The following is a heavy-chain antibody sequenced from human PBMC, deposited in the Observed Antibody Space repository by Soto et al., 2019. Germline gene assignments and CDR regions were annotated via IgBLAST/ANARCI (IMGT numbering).Heavy chain of an antibody. D-gene: IGHD2-15*01. J-gene: IGHJ6*02. V-gene: IGHV3-74*01. CDR3: ARGYCSGGSCSPGGMDV. Sequence: EVQLVESGGGLVQPGGSLRLSCAASGFTFSTYWMHWVRQAPGKGLVWVSRINGDGSSTSYADPVKGRFTISRDNAKNRLYRTMNSLGAEATAVYYCARGYCSGGSCSPGGMDVWGQGTTVIVSS. CDR2: INGDGSST. CDR1: GFTFSTYW.